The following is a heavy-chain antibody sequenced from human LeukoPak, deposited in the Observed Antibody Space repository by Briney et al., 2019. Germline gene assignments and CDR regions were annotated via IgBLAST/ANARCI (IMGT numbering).Heavy chain of an antibody. Sequence: ASVKVSCKASGYTFTSYYMHWVRQAPGQGLEWMGIINPSGGSTSYAQKFQGRVTMTRDTSTSTVYMELSSLRSEDAAVYYCARDLRNFWSGYYYNWFDPWGQGTLVTVSS. CDR1: GYTFTSYY. J-gene: IGHJ5*02. V-gene: IGHV1-46*01. CDR2: INPSGGST. CDR3: ARDLRNFWSGYYYNWFDP. D-gene: IGHD3-3*01.